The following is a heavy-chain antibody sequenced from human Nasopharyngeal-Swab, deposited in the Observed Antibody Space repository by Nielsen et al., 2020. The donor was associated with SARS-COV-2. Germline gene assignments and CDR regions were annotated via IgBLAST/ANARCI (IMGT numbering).Heavy chain of an antibody. Sequence: PGKGLEWIGYIYYSGSTYSNPSLKSRVTISVDTSKNQFSLKLSSVTAADTAVYYCARIIAAAGTVGYMDVWGKGTTVTVSS. J-gene: IGHJ6*03. CDR2: IYYSGST. CDR3: ARIIAAAGTVGYMDV. D-gene: IGHD6-13*01. V-gene: IGHV4-31*02.